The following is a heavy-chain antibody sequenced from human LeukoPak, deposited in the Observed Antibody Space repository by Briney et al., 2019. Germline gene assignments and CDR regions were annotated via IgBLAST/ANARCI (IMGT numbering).Heavy chain of an antibody. D-gene: IGHD1-26*01. CDR2: IKQDGSEK. CDR3: AGGFYSGSFDP. V-gene: IGHV3-7*02. J-gene: IGHJ5*02. CDR1: GFTFSRYW. Sequence: GGCLRLSCAASGFTFSRYWMAWVRQAPGKGLEWVANIKQDGSEKYYVDSVKGRFTISRDNAKNSLFLQMNSLRAEDTAVYYCAGGFYSGSFDPWGQGTLVTVSS.